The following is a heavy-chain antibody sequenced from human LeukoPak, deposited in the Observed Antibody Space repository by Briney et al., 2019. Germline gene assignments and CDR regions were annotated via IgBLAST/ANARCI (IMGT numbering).Heavy chain of an antibody. J-gene: IGHJ4*02. V-gene: IGHV3-13*01. Sequence: PGGSLRLSCAASGFTFSSYDMHLVRQATGKGLEWVSAIGTAGDTYYPGSVKGRFTISRENAKNSLYLQMNSLRAGDTAVYYCARGSNYYGSGKNDFDYWGQGTLVTVSS. CDR1: GFTFSSYD. CDR2: IGTAGDT. D-gene: IGHD3-10*01. CDR3: ARGSNYYGSGKNDFDY.